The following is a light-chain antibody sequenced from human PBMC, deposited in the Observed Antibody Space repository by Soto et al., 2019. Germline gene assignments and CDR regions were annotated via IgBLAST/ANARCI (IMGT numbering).Light chain of an antibody. CDR1: QSVTSNY. J-gene: IGKJ2*01. CDR2: GAS. Sequence: EIVLTQSPGTLSLSPGERATLSCRASQSVTSNYLAWYQQKPGQAPRLLIYGASSRATGIPDRFSGSGSGTDFTLTIRRLEPEDSAVYYCQQYLNSPPYTFGQGTKLEIK. V-gene: IGKV3-20*01. CDR3: QQYLNSPPYT.